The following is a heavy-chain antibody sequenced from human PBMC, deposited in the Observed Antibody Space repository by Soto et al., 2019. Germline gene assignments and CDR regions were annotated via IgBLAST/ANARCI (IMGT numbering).Heavy chain of an antibody. CDR3: ATSEGDCSGGSCYPDY. V-gene: IGHV3-30-3*01. J-gene: IGHJ4*02. D-gene: IGHD2-15*01. Sequence: QVQLVEPGGGVFQPGRSLRLSFAASGFTFSSYAMHGVRQAPGKGLEWVAVISYVGSNKYYADSVKGRFTISRDNSKNTLYLQMNSLRAEDTAVYYCATSEGDCSGGSCYPDYWGQGTLVTVSS. CDR2: ISYVGSNK. CDR1: GFTFSSYA.